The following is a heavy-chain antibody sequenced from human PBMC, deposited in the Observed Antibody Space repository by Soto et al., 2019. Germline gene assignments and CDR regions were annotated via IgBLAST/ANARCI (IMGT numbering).Heavy chain of an antibody. CDR2: IKEDGSGK. Sequence: GGSLRLSCAASGFTFSSSSMRWVRQAPGKGLGWVANIKEDGSGKYYVDSVKGRFSISRDNARNTLYLQMNSLRVEDTAVYYCVRVGRLGGYWGQGALVTVSS. CDR1: GFTFSSSS. D-gene: IGHD3-16*01. V-gene: IGHV3-7*03. J-gene: IGHJ4*02. CDR3: VRVGRLGGY.